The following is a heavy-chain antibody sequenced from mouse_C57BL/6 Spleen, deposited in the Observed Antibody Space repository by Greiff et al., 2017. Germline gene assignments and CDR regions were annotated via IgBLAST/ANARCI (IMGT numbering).Heavy chain of an antibody. CDR3: ARGRGDYDGLDY. V-gene: IGHV3-6*01. CDR2: ISYDGSN. Sequence: DVKLQESGPGLVKPSQSLSLTCSVTGYSITSGYYWNWIRQFPGNKLEWMGYISYDGSNNYNPSLKNRISITRDTSKNQFFLKLNSVTTEDTATYYCARGRGDYDGLDYWGQGTTLTVSS. J-gene: IGHJ2*01. D-gene: IGHD2-4*01. CDR1: GYSITSGYY.